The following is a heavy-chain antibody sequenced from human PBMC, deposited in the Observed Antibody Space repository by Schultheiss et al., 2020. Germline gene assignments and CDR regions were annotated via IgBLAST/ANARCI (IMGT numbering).Heavy chain of an antibody. CDR1: GFTFSSYA. D-gene: IGHD3-22*01. CDR2: ISSSGSTI. CDR3: ARDDSSGYSNNWFDP. Sequence: GESLKISCAASGFTFSSYAMHWVRQAPGKGLEWVSYISSSGSTIYYADSVKGRFTISRDNAKNSLYLQMNSLRAEDTAVYYCARDDSSGYSNNWFDPWGQGTLVTVSS. J-gene: IGHJ5*02. V-gene: IGHV3-48*04.